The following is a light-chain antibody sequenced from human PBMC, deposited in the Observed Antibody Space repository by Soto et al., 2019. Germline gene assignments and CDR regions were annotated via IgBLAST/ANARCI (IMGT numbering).Light chain of an antibody. Sequence: DIQMTQSPSTLSASVGDRVAITCRASQSISSWLAWYQQKPGKAPNLLIFHASSLESGVPSRFSGSGSGTEFTLTISSLQPDDFATYYCQQYNTYPWTFGQGTKVDI. CDR2: HAS. V-gene: IGKV1-5*01. CDR1: QSISSW. J-gene: IGKJ1*01. CDR3: QQYNTYPWT.